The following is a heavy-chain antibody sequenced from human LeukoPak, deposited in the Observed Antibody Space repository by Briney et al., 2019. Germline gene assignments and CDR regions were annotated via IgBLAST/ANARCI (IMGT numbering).Heavy chain of an antibody. D-gene: IGHD3-22*01. V-gene: IGHV1-24*01. Sequence: ASVKVSCKVSGYTLTELSMHWVRQAPGKGLEWMGGFDPEDGETIYAQKFQGRVTMTEDTSTDTAYMELSSLRSEDTAVYYCARNGDYYEKSGYYYLFDFWGQGTLVTVSS. CDR2: FDPEDGET. J-gene: IGHJ4*02. CDR3: ARNGDYYEKSGYYYLFDF. CDR1: GYTLTELS.